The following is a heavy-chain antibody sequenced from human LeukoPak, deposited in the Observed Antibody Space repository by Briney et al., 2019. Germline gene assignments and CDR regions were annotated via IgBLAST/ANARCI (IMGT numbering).Heavy chain of an antibody. CDR1: GFTFSSYA. Sequence: GRSLRLSCAASGFTFSSYAMSWVRQAPGKGLEWVSAISGSGGSTYYADSVKGRFTISRDNSKNTLYLQMNSLRAEDTAVYYCATLAPNYSSSWFPIDYWGQGTLVTVSS. V-gene: IGHV3-23*01. D-gene: IGHD6-13*01. CDR2: ISGSGGST. J-gene: IGHJ4*02. CDR3: ATLAPNYSSSWFPIDY.